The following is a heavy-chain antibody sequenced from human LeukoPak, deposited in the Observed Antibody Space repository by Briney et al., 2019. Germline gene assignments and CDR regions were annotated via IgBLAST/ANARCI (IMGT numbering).Heavy chain of an antibody. V-gene: IGHV1-8*02. CDR3: ARERDSWDLLNW. J-gene: IGHJ4*02. Sequence: GASVKVSCKASGYTFTSYDINWVRQAPGQGLEWMGWMNPDSGNTGYAQKFQGRVTMTRYISISTAYMELSSLTSEDTAVYYCARERDSWDLLNWGGQGTLVTVSS. CDR1: GYTFTSYD. D-gene: IGHD1-26*01. CDR2: MNPDSGNT.